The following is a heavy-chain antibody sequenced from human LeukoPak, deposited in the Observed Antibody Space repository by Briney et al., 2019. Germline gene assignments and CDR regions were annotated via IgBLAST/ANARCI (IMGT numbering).Heavy chain of an antibody. CDR2: IHTSGGS. CDR1: GASISHYY. D-gene: IGHD1-26*01. J-gene: IGHJ4*02. CDR3: ARLGSYHGF. V-gene: IGHV4-4*09. Sequence: SETLSLTCTVSGASISHYYWSWIRQTPEKGLEWMGHIHTSGGSSPYPSLKSRLTMSIDTSRNQFSLKLTSVTAADTAVYFCARLGSYHGFWGQGALVTVSS.